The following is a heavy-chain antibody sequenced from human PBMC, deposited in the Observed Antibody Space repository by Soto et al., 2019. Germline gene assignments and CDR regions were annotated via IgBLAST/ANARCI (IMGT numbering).Heavy chain of an antibody. D-gene: IGHD5-12*01. Sequence: QLQLQESGPGLVKPSETLSLTCTVSGGSISSSSYYWGWIRQPPGKGLEWIGSIYYSGSTYYNPSLKSRVTISVDTSKNQFSLKLSSVTAADTAVYYCAGEKDIVATYDPRHFDYWGQGTLVTVSS. CDR2: IYYSGST. V-gene: IGHV4-39*02. CDR1: GGSISSSSYY. J-gene: IGHJ4*02. CDR3: AGEKDIVATYDPRHFDY.